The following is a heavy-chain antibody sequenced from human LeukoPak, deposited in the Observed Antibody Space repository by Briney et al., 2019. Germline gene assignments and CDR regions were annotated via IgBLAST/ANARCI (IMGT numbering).Heavy chain of an antibody. J-gene: IGHJ5*02. CDR1: GDSVSSNSAA. V-gene: IGHV6-1*01. Sequence: SQTLSLTCAISGDSVSSNSAAWHWIRQSPSRGLEWLGRTYYRSRRYSNYAPSVKSRITINPDTSKNQFSLQLNSVTPEDTAVYYCVRDREPNWFDPWGQGTLVTVSS. CDR3: VRDREPNWFDP. CDR2: TYYRSRRYS. D-gene: IGHD5-24*01.